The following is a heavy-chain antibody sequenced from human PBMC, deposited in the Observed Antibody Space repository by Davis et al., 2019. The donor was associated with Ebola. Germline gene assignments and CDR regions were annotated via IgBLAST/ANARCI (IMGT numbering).Heavy chain of an antibody. D-gene: IGHD5-12*01. Sequence: MPGGSLRLSCAVSGGSISSSNWWSWVRQPPGKGLEWIGEIYHSGSTNYNPSLKSRVTISVDKSKNQFSLKLSSVTAADTAVYYCAREEATISHWFDPWGQGTLVTVSS. CDR2: IYHSGST. V-gene: IGHV4-4*02. CDR1: GGSISSSNW. CDR3: AREEATISHWFDP. J-gene: IGHJ5*02.